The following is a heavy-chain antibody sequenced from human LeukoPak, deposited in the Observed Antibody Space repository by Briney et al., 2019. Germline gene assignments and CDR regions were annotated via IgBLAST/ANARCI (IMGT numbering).Heavy chain of an antibody. J-gene: IGHJ4*02. CDR3: AKIGPTYYYDSSGYSTDY. CDR2: ISGSGGST. V-gene: IGHV3-23*01. CDR1: GFTFSSYA. Sequence: GGSLRLSRAASGFTFSSYAMSWVRQAPGKGLEWVSAISGSGGSTYYADSVKGRFTISRDNSKNTLYLQMNSLRAEDTAVYYCAKIGPTYYYDSSGYSTDYWGQGTLVTVS. D-gene: IGHD3-22*01.